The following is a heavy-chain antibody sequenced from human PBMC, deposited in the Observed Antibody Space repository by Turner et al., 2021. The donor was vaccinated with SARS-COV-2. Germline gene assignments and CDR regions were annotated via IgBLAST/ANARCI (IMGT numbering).Heavy chain of an antibody. CDR3: PPGVRDLG. V-gene: IGHV3-7*01. CDR1: GFSFRTFS. Sequence: EVYVVESGGDLVQPGGSLRLACAASGFSFRTFSRSWVRQAPGKGLEGVANINEDGTEMFYADSVKGRFTVSRNNANNSLYLQMTSLRADDTAVYYCPPGVRDLGWGQGTLVTVSS. J-gene: IGHJ4*02. CDR2: INEDGTEM. D-gene: IGHD3-10*01.